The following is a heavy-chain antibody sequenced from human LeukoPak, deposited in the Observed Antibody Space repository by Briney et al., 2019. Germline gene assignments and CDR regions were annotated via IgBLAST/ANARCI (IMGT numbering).Heavy chain of an antibody. D-gene: IGHD2-21*01. J-gene: IGHJ4*02. V-gene: IGHV3-23*01. CDR3: ARAPVTSCRGAYCYPFDY. Sequence: PGGSLRLSCAASGFSLSSHAMSWVRQAPGKGLEWVPATSSSDAGTYYADSVRGRFTISRDNSKNTLYLQMNSLRAEDAAVYYCARAPVTSCRGAYCYPFDYWGQGTLVTVSS. CDR2: TSSSDAGT. CDR1: GFSLSSHA.